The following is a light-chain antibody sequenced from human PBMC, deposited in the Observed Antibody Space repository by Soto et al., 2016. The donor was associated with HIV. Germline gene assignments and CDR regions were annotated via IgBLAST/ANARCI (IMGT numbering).Light chain of an antibody. CDR1: NIGTKS. V-gene: IGLV3-21*03. J-gene: IGLJ2*01. CDR3: QVWDSSSDHRVV. CDR2: DDS. Sequence: SYELTQSPSVSVAPRKTARITCGGNNIGTKSVHWYQQRPGQAPVLVVYDDSDRPSGIPERFSGSNSGNTATLSISRVEAGDEADYYCQVWDSSSDHRVVFGGGTKLTVV.